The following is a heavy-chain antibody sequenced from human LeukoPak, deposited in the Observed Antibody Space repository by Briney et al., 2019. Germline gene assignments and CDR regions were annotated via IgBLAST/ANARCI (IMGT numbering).Heavy chain of an antibody. J-gene: IGHJ4*02. CDR3: ARADHSSGLGY. V-gene: IGHV1-2*04. D-gene: IGHD6-19*01. CDR1: GYTFTGYY. CDR2: INPNSGGT. Sequence: ASVKVSCKASGYTFTGYYMHWVRQAPGQGLEWMGWINPNSGGTNYAQKFQGWVTMTRDTSTSTAYMELSRLRSDDTAVYYCARADHSSGLGYWGQGTLVTVSS.